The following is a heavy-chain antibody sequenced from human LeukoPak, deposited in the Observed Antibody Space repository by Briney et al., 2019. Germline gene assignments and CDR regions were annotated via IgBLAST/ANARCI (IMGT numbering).Heavy chain of an antibody. Sequence: PGGSLRLSCAVSGFTFRSYGMHWVRQARGKGLEWVAFIRYDGSNKNYADSVKGRFTISRDNSKNTLYLQMNSLRAEDTAVYYCANELNSGSYSPLDYWGQGSLVTVSS. CDR1: GFTFRSYG. CDR3: ANELNSGSYSPLDY. V-gene: IGHV3-30*02. J-gene: IGHJ4*02. CDR2: IRYDGSNK. D-gene: IGHD1-26*01.